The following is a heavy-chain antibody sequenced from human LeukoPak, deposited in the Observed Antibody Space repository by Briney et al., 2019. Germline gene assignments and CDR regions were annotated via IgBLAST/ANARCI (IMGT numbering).Heavy chain of an antibody. CDR2: INAGNGNT. D-gene: IGHD5-12*01. CDR3: ARGPSRGYSGYDYSAPFDY. V-gene: IGHV1-3*01. CDR1: GYTFTSYA. Sequence: GASVKVPCKASGYTFTSYAMHWVRQAPGQRLEWMGWINAGNGNTKYSQKFQGRVTITRDTSASTAYMELSSLRSEDTAVYYCARGPSRGYSGYDYSAPFDYWGQGALVTVSS. J-gene: IGHJ4*02.